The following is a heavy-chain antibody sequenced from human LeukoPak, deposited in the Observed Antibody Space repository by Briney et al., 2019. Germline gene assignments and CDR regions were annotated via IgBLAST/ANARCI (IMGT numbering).Heavy chain of an antibody. CDR1: GYTFTSYG. CDR3: ASNPEIAAAERGYYMDV. Sequence: ASVKVSCKASGYTFTSYGISWVRQAPGQGLEWMGWISAYNGNTNYAQKLQGRVTMTTDTSTSTAYMELRSLRSDDTAVYYCASNPEIAAAERGYYMDVWGKGTTVTVSS. CDR2: ISAYNGNT. J-gene: IGHJ6*03. V-gene: IGHV1-18*01. D-gene: IGHD6-13*01.